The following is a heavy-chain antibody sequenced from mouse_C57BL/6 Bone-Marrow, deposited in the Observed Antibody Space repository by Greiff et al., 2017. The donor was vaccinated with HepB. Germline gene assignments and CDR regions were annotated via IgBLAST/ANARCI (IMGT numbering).Heavy chain of an antibody. V-gene: IGHV14-4*01. D-gene: IGHD1-1*01. CDR2: IDPENGDT. CDR1: GFNFKDDY. J-gene: IGHJ2*01. CDR3: TTCPHIATVEDY. Sequence: EVQLQQSGAELVRPGASVKLSCTASGFNFKDDYMHWVKQRPEQGLEWIGWIDPENGDTEYASKFQGKATITADTSSNTAYLQLSSLTSEDTAVYYGTTCPHIATVEDYWGQGTTLTVSS.